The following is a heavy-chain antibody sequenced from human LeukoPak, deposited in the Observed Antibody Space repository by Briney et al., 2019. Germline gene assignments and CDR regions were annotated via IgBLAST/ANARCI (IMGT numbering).Heavy chain of an antibody. V-gene: IGHV1-2*04. D-gene: IGHD5-18*01. CDR3: AGGSGFRGYSYGSLDY. CDR1: GYTFTGYY. Sequence: GASVKVSCKASGYTFTGYYMHWVRQAPGQGLEWMGWINPNSGGTNYAQKFQGWVTMTRDTSISTAYMELSRLRSDDTAVYYCAGGSGFRGYSYGSLDYWGQGTLVTVSS. CDR2: INPNSGGT. J-gene: IGHJ4*02.